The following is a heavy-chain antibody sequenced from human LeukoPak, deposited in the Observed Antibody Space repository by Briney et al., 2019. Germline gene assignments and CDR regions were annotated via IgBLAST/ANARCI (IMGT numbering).Heavy chain of an antibody. CDR1: GFTFSSYG. Sequence: GGSLRLSCAASGFTFSSYGMSWVRQAPGKGLEWVSAISATGGTTYYADSVRGRFTISRDNSKNTLYLQMNSLRAEDTAIYYCAKNGDRGAYCSGGSCYPYYYYYIDVWGKGTTVTISS. D-gene: IGHD2-15*01. CDR2: ISATGGTT. V-gene: IGHV3-23*01. CDR3: AKNGDRGAYCSGGSCYPYYYYYIDV. J-gene: IGHJ6*03.